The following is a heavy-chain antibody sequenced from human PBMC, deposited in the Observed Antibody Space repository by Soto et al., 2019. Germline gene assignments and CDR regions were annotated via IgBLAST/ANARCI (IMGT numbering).Heavy chain of an antibody. J-gene: IGHJ4*02. CDR2: ISSSSSTP. CDR1: GCTFRSYS. D-gene: IGHD6-13*01. V-gene: IGHV3-48*01. CDR3: AKDRFLADPHDS. Sequence: GGPLRLSCGASGCTFRSYSMGWVRQAPGKGLEWVSYISSSSSTPYYADSVKGRFTISRDNSKNTLYLQMNSLRAEDTAVYYCAKDRFLADPHDSWGQGTLVTV.